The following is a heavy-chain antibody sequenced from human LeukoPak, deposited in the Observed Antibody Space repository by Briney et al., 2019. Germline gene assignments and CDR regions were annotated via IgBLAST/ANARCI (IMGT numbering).Heavy chain of an antibody. V-gene: IGHV5-51*01. D-gene: IGHD5-12*01. Sequence: GESLKISCKGSGYTFTTYWIGWVRQMPGKGLEWVGIIYPGDSETRYSPSFQGQVTISADKSISTAYLQWSSLKASDTAMYYCASRSNSGYEFFDYWGQGTLVTVSS. CDR1: GYTFTTYW. J-gene: IGHJ4*02. CDR2: IYPGDSET. CDR3: ASRSNSGYEFFDY.